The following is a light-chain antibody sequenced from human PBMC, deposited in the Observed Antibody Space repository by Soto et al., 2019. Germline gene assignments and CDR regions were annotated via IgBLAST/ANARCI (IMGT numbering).Light chain of an antibody. CDR1: STNVGGGIY. CDR3: HSYYSRLRGLV. CDR2: EIN. J-gene: IGLJ3*02. Sequence: QSALTQPASVSGSPGQRVTISCTGSSTNVGGGIYVYWYQHHPGKAPKLLIYEINNRPSGVPNRFSGSKSDNTASLAITGLQAEDEAIYYCHSYYSRLRGLVFGGGTKVTVL. V-gene: IGLV1-40*01.